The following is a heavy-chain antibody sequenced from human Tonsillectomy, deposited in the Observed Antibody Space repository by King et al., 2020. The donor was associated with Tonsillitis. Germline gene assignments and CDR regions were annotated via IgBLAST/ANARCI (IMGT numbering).Heavy chain of an antibody. CDR2: ITSSGSSI. CDR1: GFTFSDFY. V-gene: IGHV3-11*01. Sequence: QLVQSGGGLVKPGGSLRLSCAASGFTFSDFYMSWIRQAPGKGLEWVSYITSSGSSIYYADSVKGRFTISRDNAKNSLYLQMNSLRAEDTAVYYCARGEAYGGNSPTDYWGQGTLVTVSS. J-gene: IGHJ4*02. D-gene: IGHD4-23*01. CDR3: ARGEAYGGNSPTDY.